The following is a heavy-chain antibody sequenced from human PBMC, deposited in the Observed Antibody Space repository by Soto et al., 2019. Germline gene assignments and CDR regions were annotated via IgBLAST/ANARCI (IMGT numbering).Heavy chain of an antibody. CDR1: GFTFSSYW. CDR3: ARVGDYYYYGMDV. V-gene: IGHV3-7*01. Sequence: PGGSLRLSCAASGFTFSSYWMSWVRQAPGKGLEWVANIKQDGSEKYYVDSVKGRFTISRDNAKNSLYLQMNSLRAEDTAVYYCARVGDYYYYGMDVWGQGXTVTVYS. J-gene: IGHJ6*02. CDR2: IKQDGSEK.